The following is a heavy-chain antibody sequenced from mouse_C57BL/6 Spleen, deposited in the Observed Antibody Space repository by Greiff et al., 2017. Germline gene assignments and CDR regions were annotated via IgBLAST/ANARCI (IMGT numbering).Heavy chain of an antibody. CDR3: AREGGTVVATHWYFDV. D-gene: IGHD1-1*01. CDR2: IYPGSGNT. V-gene: IGHV1-76*01. J-gene: IGHJ1*03. CDR1: GYTFTDYY. Sequence: VKLQQSGAELVRPGASVKLSCKASGYTFTDYYINWVKQRPGQGLEWIARIYPGSGNTYYNEKFKGKATLTAEKSSSTAYMQLSSLTSEDSAVYFCAREGGTVVATHWYFDVWGTGTTVTVSS.